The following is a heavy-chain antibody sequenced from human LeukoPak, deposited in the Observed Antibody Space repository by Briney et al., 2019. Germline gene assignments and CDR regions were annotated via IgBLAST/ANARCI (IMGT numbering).Heavy chain of an antibody. CDR1: GFSFNTYG. CDR3: ARDRDCSSTSCRGAFDI. D-gene: IGHD2-2*01. V-gene: IGHV3-30*02. Sequence: PGGSLRLSCAASGFSFNTYGIHWVRQAPGKGLEWVAFIRYDGSNEYYADSVKGRFTISRDNSRNTVYVQMNSLRAEDTAVYYCARDRDCSSTSCRGAFDIWGQGTMVTVSS. J-gene: IGHJ3*02. CDR2: IRYDGSNE.